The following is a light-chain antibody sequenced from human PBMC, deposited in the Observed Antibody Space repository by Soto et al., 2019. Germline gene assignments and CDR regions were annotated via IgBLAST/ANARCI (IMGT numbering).Light chain of an antibody. J-gene: IGKJ1*01. Sequence: IQLTQSPSTLPASLGGRVTITCRASQSISNWLAWFQQKPGKAPNLLIYDASSLESGVPQRFSGSGSGTEFTITISRLQHDDFSTYYRQQYHSYCTFGQGTKVDIK. CDR3: QQYHSYCT. CDR1: QSISNW. V-gene: IGKV1-5*01. CDR2: DAS.